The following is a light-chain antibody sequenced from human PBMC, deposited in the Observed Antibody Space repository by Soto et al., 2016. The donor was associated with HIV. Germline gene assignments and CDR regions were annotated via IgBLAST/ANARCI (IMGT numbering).Light chain of an antibody. CDR3: QQYQSSYLT. CDR2: ATS. V-gene: IGKV1D-16*01. J-gene: IGKJ4*01. CDR1: QDISSW. Sequence: DIQMTQSPSSLSASVGDRVTITCRASQDISSWLAWYQQKPERAPKALIYATSSLQSGVPSRFSGSGSGKEFTLTIISLQPEDFATYYCQQYQSSYLTFGGGPRVEMK.